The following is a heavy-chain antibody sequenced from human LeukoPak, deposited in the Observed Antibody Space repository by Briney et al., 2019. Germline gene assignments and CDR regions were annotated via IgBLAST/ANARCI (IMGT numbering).Heavy chain of an antibody. Sequence: GGSLRLSCAASGFTFSSYAMSWVRQAPGKGLVWVSRIKSDGITITYADSVKGRFTISRDNAKNTLYLQMNSLRAEDTAVYYCARDYGDYYFDYWGQGTLVTVSS. CDR2: IKSDGITI. V-gene: IGHV3-74*01. J-gene: IGHJ4*02. CDR1: GFTFSSYA. CDR3: ARDYGDYYFDY. D-gene: IGHD4-17*01.